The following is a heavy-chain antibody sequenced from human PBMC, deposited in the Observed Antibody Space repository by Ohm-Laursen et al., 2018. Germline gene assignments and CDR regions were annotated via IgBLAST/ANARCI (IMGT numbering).Heavy chain of an antibody. V-gene: IGHV1-18*01. Sequence: SVKVSCKASGYTFTNYGISWVRQAPGQGLEWVGWISTYNGYTNYAQNLQGRVTMTTDTSTSTAYMELRSLRSDDTAVYYCASGVTRANFDYWGQGTLVTVSS. CDR3: ASGVTRANFDY. J-gene: IGHJ4*02. CDR2: ISTYNGYT. D-gene: IGHD2-21*02. CDR1: GYTFTNYG.